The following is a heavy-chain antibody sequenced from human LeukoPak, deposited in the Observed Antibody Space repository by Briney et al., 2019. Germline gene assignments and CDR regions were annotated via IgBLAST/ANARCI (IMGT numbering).Heavy chain of an antibody. CDR2: IYSGGST. CDR1: GFTVSNNY. V-gene: IGHV3-53*05. CDR3: AKDMRGLCSSTSCFLFGMDV. Sequence: GGSLRLSCVVSGFTVSNNYMSWVRQAPRKGLEWVSLIYSGGSTYYADSVKGRFTISRDNAKNSLYLQMNSLRAEDTALYYCAKDMRGLCSSTSCFLFGMDVWGQGTTVTVSS. J-gene: IGHJ6*02. D-gene: IGHD2-2*01.